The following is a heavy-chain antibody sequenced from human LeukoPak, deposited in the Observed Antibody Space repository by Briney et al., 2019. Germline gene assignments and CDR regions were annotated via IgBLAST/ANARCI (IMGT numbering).Heavy chain of an antibody. CDR1: GFTFSNYA. J-gene: IGHJ4*02. CDR2: ISGSGEST. V-gene: IGHV3-23*01. D-gene: IGHD6-13*01. CDR3: AKDQSRYSSSWYLYFDS. Sequence: GGSLRLSCAASGFTFSNYAMTWVRQAPGKGLEWVSAISGSGESTYYADSVKGRFTISRDGSRNTLFLQMNSLRAEDTAVYYCAKDQSRYSSSWYLYFDSWGQGTLVTVSS.